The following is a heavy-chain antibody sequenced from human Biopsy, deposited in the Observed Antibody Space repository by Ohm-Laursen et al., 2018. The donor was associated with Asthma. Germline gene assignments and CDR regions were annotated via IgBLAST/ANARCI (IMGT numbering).Heavy chain of an antibody. Sequence: SETLSLTCTVSNGSISSNFYYWGWIRQPPGKGLEWVGSIHKNGIGYYKSSLKSRLTISVNTSKNHFSLKGTSVTAADTAVYYCARQKLAAAEGPFDLWGQGTMVTVSS. V-gene: IGHV4-39*01. CDR1: NGSISSNFYY. D-gene: IGHD6-13*01. CDR3: ARQKLAAAEGPFDL. CDR2: IHKNGIG. J-gene: IGHJ3*01.